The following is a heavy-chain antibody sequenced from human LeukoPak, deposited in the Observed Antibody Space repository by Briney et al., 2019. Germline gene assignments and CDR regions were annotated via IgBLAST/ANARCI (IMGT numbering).Heavy chain of an antibody. Sequence: GASVKVSCKASGYTFTGYYMHWVRQAPGQGLEWMGWINPNSGGTNYAQKFQRRVTMTRDTSISTAYRELSRLRSDDTAVYYCARESSSGDAFDIWGQGTMVTVSA. V-gene: IGHV1-2*02. CDR1: GYTFTGYY. D-gene: IGHD6-19*01. CDR2: INPNSGGT. CDR3: ARESSSGDAFDI. J-gene: IGHJ3*02.